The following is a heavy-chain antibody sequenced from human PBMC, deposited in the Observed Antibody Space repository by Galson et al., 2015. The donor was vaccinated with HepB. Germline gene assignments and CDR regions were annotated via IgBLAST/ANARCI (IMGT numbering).Heavy chain of an antibody. D-gene: IGHD3-10*01. CDR1: GFTFSSYW. CDR2: INSDGSST. V-gene: IGHV3-74*01. Sequence: SLRLSCAASGFTFSSYWMHWVRQAPGKGLVWVSRINSDGSSTSYADSVKGRFTISRDNAKNTLYLQMNSLRAGDTAVYYCARVDGVNILPDYWGQGTLVTVSS. CDR3: ARVDGVNILPDY. J-gene: IGHJ4*02.